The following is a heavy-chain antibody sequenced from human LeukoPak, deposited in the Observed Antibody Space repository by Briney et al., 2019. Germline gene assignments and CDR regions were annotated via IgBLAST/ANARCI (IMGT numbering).Heavy chain of an antibody. CDR2: MKGDGSDK. CDR3: ARDEGSGWYVY. Sequence: GGSLKLSCAASGFTFSSYWMSWVRQAPGKGLEWVANMKGDGSDKNYVDSVKGRFTIYGDNAKNSMYLQMNRLRDDDSAVYYCARDEGSGWYVYWGQGILVIVSS. D-gene: IGHD6-19*01. CDR1: GFTFSSYW. V-gene: IGHV3-7*04. J-gene: IGHJ4*02.